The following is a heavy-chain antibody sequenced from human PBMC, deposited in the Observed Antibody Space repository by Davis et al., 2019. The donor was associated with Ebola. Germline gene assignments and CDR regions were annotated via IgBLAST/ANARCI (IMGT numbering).Heavy chain of an antibody. D-gene: IGHD2-21*01. J-gene: IGHJ4*02. Sequence: SETLSLTCAVYGGSFSGYYWSWIRQPPGKGLEWIGEINHSGSTYYNPSLKSRVTVSVDTSKNQFSLRLRSVTATDTAVYYCARHGGGSGYDCWGQGTLVTVSS. CDR3: ARHGGGSGYDC. V-gene: IGHV4-34*01. CDR2: INHSGST. CDR1: GGSFSGYY.